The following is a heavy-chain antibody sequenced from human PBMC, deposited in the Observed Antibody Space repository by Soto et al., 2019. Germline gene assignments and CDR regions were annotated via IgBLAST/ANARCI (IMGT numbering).Heavy chain of an antibody. CDR1: GGPISSGGYY. CDR2: IHYGGST. V-gene: IGHV4-31*03. D-gene: IGHD3-22*01. J-gene: IGHJ5*02. Sequence: SETLSLTCTVSGGPISSGGYYWSWIRQHPGKGLEWIGYIHYGGSTHYNPSLKSRVFISMDASKNQVSLKLSSVTAADTAVYYCAREDRNYYDSSGYYHWGQGTLVTV. CDR3: AREDRNYYDSSGYYH.